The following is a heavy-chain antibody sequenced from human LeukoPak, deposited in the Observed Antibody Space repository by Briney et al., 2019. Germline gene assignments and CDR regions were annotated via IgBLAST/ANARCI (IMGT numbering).Heavy chain of an antibody. CDR3: AKRSPVAV. J-gene: IGHJ4*02. V-gene: IGHV3-48*01. CDR1: GFTFSSYS. D-gene: IGHD6-19*01. CDR2: ISSSSSTI. Sequence: GGSLRLSCAASGFTFSSYSMNWVRQAPGKGLEWVSYISSSSSTIYYADSVKGRFTIFRDNSKNTVYLQMNSLRAEDTAVYYCAKRSPVAVWGQGTLVTVSS.